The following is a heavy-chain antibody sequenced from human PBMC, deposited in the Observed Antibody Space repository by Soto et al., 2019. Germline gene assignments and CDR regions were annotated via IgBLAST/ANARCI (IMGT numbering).Heavy chain of an antibody. Sequence: ASVNVSCKASGYTFTNYYMHWVRQAPGQWLEWMGMINPSGGNTRYAQKFQGRVTITRDTSATTAYMELSSLRSEDSAVFYCARTDCSSTSCYNYYYYGMDVWGQGTTVTVSS. CDR3: ARTDCSSTSCYNYYYYGMDV. CDR1: GYTFTNYY. V-gene: IGHV1-46*01. D-gene: IGHD2-2*01. J-gene: IGHJ6*02. CDR2: INPSGGNT.